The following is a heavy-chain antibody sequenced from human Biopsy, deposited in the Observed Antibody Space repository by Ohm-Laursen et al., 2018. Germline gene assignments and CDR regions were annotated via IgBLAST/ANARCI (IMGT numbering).Heavy chain of an antibody. CDR3: ARATNSTGWPYYYFYGMDV. J-gene: IGHJ6*02. CDR1: GESFNGYY. V-gene: IGHV4-34*01. Sequence: GTLSLTWAVYGESFNGYYWSWIRQTPGKGLEWIGEINHSGRTNYNPSLKSRVTISVDTSKNQFSLRLNSVTAADTAVYYCARATNSTGWPYYYFYGMDVWGQGTTVTVSS. D-gene: IGHD2/OR15-2a*01. CDR2: INHSGRT.